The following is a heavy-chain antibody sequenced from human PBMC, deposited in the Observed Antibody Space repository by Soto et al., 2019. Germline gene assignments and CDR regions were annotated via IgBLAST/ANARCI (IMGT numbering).Heavy chain of an antibody. CDR3: AREWFGGDY. D-gene: IGHD3-10*01. CDR2: IYYSGST. V-gene: IGHV4-59*12. J-gene: IGHJ4*02. Sequence: SETLSLTCPVSGGSISSYYWSWIRQPPGKGLEWIGYIYYSGSTNYNPSLKSRVTISVDTSKNQFSLKLSFVTAADTAVYYWAREWFGGDYWGQGTLVTVS. CDR1: GGSISSYY.